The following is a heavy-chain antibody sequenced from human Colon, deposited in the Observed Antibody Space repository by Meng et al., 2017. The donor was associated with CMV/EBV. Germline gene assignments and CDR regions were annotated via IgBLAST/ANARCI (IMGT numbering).Heavy chain of an antibody. J-gene: IGHJ6*02. CDR1: GYTFTGYY. CDR2: MNPNSGNT. Sequence: ASVKVSCKASGYTFTGYYMHWVRQAPGQGLEWMGWMNPNSGNTGYAQKFQGRVTMTRNTSISTAYMELSSLRSEDTAVYYCASILTNTYYYYGMDVWGQGTTVTVSS. CDR3: ASILTNTYYYYGMDV. V-gene: IGHV1-8*02.